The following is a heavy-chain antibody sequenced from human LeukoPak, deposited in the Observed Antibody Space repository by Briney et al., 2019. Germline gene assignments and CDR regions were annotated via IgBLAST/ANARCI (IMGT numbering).Heavy chain of an antibody. CDR1: GYTFTSYD. CDR2: MNPNSGNT. V-gene: IGHV1-8*03. J-gene: IGHJ4*02. CDR3: ARGITYYGSGSYPL. D-gene: IGHD3-10*01. Sequence: ASVKVSCKASGYTFTSYDINWVQQATGQGLEWMGWMNPNSGNTGYAQKFQGRVTITRNTSISTAYMELSSLRSEDTAVYYCARGITYYGSGSYPLWGQGTLVTVSS.